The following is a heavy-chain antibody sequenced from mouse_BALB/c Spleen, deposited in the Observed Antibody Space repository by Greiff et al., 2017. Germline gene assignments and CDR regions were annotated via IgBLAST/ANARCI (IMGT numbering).Heavy chain of an antibody. CDR2: ISSGGSYT. Sequence: EVKLMESGGGLVKPGGSLKLSCAASGFTFSSYTMSWVRQTPEKRLEWVATISSGGSYTYYPDSVKGRFTISRDNAKNTLYLQMSSLKSEDTAMYYCTRDRVYGNFSWFAYWGQGTLVTVSA. J-gene: IGHJ3*01. V-gene: IGHV5-6-4*01. CDR1: GFTFSSYT. CDR3: TRDRVYGNFSWFAY. D-gene: IGHD2-1*01.